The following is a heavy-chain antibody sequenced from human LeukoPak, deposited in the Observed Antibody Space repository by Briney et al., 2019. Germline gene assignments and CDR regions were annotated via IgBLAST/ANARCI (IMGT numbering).Heavy chain of an antibody. V-gene: IGHV4-30-2*01. CDR2: IYHSGST. CDR1: GGSISSGGYY. CDR3: ARDDVYGAVAATASY. Sequence: SETLSLTCTVSGGSISSGGYYWSWIRQPPGKGLEWIGYIYHSGSTYYNPSLKSRVTISVDRSMNQFSLRLISVTAADTAVYYCARDDVYGAVAATASYWGQGTRVTVSS. D-gene: IGHD6-19*01. J-gene: IGHJ4*02.